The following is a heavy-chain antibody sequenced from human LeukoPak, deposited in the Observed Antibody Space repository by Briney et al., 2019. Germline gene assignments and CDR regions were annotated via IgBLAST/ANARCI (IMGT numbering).Heavy chain of an antibody. CDR1: GGSFSGYY. Sequence: SETLSLTCAVYGGSFSGYYWSWIRQPAGKGLELIGRIYTSGSTNYNPSLKSRVTMSLDTSKNQFSLKLSSVTAADTAVYYCASLNSSGWCLDYWGQGTLVTVSS. V-gene: IGHV4-59*10. CDR2: IYTSGST. D-gene: IGHD6-19*01. CDR3: ASLNSSGWCLDY. J-gene: IGHJ4*02.